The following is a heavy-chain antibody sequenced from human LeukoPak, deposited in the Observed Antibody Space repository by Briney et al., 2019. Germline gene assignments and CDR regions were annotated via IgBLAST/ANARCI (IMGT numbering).Heavy chain of an antibody. Sequence: PGGSLRLSCAASGFTFSSYSMNWVRQAPGKGLEWVSSISSSSSYIYYADSVKGRFTISRDNAKNSLYLQMNSLRAEDTAVYYCAKEVRYGGIPFDYWGQGTLVTVSS. D-gene: IGHD4-23*01. CDR2: ISSSSSYI. V-gene: IGHV3-21*01. J-gene: IGHJ4*02. CDR3: AKEVRYGGIPFDY. CDR1: GFTFSSYS.